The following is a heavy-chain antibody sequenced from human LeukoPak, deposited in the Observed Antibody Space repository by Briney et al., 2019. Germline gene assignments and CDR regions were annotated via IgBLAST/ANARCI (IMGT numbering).Heavy chain of an antibody. CDR2: ISSSTTIK. J-gene: IGHJ4*02. CDR1: GFTFSSYS. V-gene: IGHV3-48*02. Sequence: GGSLRLSCAAPGFTFSSYSMNWVRQAPGKGLEWVSYISSSTTIKDYADSVKGRFTISRDNAKNSLYLQMNSLRDEDTAVYYCVRDRDWSFDYWGQGTLVTVSS. CDR3: VRDRDWSFDY. D-gene: IGHD3/OR15-3a*01.